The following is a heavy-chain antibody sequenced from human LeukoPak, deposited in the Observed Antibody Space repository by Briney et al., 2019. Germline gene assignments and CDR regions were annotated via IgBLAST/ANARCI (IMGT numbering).Heavy chain of an antibody. CDR2: IKQDGSEK. D-gene: IGHD2-15*01. V-gene: IGHV3-7*01. Sequence: PGGSLRLSCAASGFTFSGYWMSWVRQAPGKGLEWVANIKQDGSEKYYVDSVKGRFTISRDNAKNSLYLQMNSLRAEDTAVYYCARVSGGPYCSGGSCYLDYWGQGTLVTVSS. CDR3: ARVSGGPYCSGGSCYLDY. J-gene: IGHJ4*02. CDR1: GFTFSGYW.